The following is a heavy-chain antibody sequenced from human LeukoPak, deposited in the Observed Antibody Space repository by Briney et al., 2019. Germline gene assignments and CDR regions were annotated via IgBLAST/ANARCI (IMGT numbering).Heavy chain of an antibody. V-gene: IGHV1-2*02. J-gene: IGHJ4*02. CDR3: ARDGPAQMVDFDY. CDR1: GYTFSGTGWY. D-gene: IGHD3-10*01. Sequence: DSVKVSCKASGYTFSGTGWYLYWLRQAPGQGLECMGWIYPSTGATHYAQKFQGRVAMTRDTSISTAYMELSRLRPDDTAVYYCARDGPAQMVDFDYWGQGTLVTVSS. CDR2: IYPSTGAT.